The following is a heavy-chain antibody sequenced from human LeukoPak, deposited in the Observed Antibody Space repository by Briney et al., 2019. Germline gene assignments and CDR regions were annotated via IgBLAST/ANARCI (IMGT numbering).Heavy chain of an antibody. D-gene: IGHD2-8*02. CDR1: GFTFSSYG. CDR2: IWYDGSNK. V-gene: IGHV3-33*01. J-gene: IGHJ4*02. Sequence: GGSVRLSCAASGFTFSSYGMHWVRQAPGKGLEWVAIIWYDGSNKFYADSVRGRFTISRDNSKNTLYLQMSSLRAEDTAVYYCARAAGYWGSYFDYWGQGTLVPVFS. CDR3: ARAAGYWGSYFDY.